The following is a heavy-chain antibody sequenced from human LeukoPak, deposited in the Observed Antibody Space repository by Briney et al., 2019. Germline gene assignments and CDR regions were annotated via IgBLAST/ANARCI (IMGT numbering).Heavy chain of an antibody. D-gene: IGHD3-10*01. CDR2: IHHSGST. V-gene: IGHV4-38-2*01. CDR3: TRHDSKWGVNGYYYYYYMDI. CDR1: SESITSGYS. J-gene: IGHJ6*03. Sequence: SETLSLTCAVSSESITSGYSWGWIRHPPGKGLEWIGSIHHSGSTYYNPSLKSRVTISVDTSKNQFSLKLSSVTAAATAVYYFTRHDSKWGVNGYYYYYYMDIWGKGTTVTVSS.